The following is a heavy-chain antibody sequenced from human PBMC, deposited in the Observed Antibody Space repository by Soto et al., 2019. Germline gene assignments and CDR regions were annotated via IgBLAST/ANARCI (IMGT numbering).Heavy chain of an antibody. CDR3: ARGQDYGSPDY. V-gene: IGHV1-18*01. D-gene: IGHD3-10*01. Sequence: ASVKVSCKASGYTFNTYGITWVRQAPGQGPEWMGWISPSNGNTNYAQNLQGRVTMTTDTSTSTAYMELRSLRSDDTAVYYCARGQDYGSPDYWGQGTLVTVSS. CDR1: GYTFNTYG. CDR2: ISPSNGNT. J-gene: IGHJ4*02.